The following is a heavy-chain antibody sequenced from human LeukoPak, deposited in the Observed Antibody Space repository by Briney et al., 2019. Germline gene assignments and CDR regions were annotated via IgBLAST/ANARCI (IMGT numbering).Heavy chain of an antibody. CDR1: GFTLSSYW. CDR2: IKQDGSEK. CDR3: ASPPGAPRDY. D-gene: IGHD3-10*01. V-gene: IGHV3-7*01. Sequence: GGSLRLSCAASGFTLSSYWMSWVRQAPGKGLEWVANIKQDGSEKYYVDSVKGRFTISRDNAKNSLYLQMNSLRAEDTAVYYCASPPGAPRDYWGQGTLVTVSS. J-gene: IGHJ4*02.